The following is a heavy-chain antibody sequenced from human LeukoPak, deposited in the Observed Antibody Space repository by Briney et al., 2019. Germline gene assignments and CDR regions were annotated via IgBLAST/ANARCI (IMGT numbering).Heavy chain of an antibody. V-gene: IGHV3-33*06. Sequence: PGGSLRLSCAASGFTFGSYAMHWVRQAPGKGLEWVAIIYYDGSKVHYADSVMGRFAISRDNSKNTLYLQMNNLRAEDTAVYYCAKEPYYTFWSGYFDNWGQGTLVTVSS. D-gene: IGHD3-3*01. CDR2: IYYDGSKV. CDR1: GFTFGSYA. J-gene: IGHJ5*02. CDR3: AKEPYYTFWSGYFDN.